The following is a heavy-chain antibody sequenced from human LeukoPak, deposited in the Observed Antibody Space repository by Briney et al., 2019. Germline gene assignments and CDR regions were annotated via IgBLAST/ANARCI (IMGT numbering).Heavy chain of an antibody. D-gene: IGHD2-2*01. J-gene: IGHJ4*02. CDR2: ICHSGNT. CDR1: GGSISSGGYS. CDR3: ARRIVVVPAAPFDY. V-gene: IGHV4-30-2*03. Sequence: SQTLSLTCAVSGGSISSGGYSWSWIRQPPGKGLEWIGYICHSGNTYYNPSLKSRVTISADTSKNQFSLKLSSVTAADTAVYFCARRIVVVPAAPFDYWGQGTLVTVSS.